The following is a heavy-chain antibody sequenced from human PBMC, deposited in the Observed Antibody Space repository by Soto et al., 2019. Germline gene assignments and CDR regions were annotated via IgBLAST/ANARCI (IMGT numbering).Heavy chain of an antibody. CDR1: GFTFSNYA. V-gene: IGHV3-21*04. J-gene: IGHJ5*02. CDR3: ARDRYILTS. Sequence: VGSLRLSCAASGFTFSNYAMSWVRQAPGKGLEWVSSITGSGDYTYYADSVKGRFTISKDNAKNSLYLQMNSLRAEDTAVYYCARDRYILTSWGQGTLVTVSS. CDR2: ITGSGDYT. D-gene: IGHD3-9*01.